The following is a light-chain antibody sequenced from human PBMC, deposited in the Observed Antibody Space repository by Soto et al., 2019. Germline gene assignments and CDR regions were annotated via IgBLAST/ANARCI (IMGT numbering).Light chain of an antibody. Sequence: EIELTQSPSTLSASVGDRVTITCRASQSISNLLAWYQQKPGRGPDLLIFDASRLEGGVPSRFSGSGSGTEFTLTISILQSHDYATYYCQQYVWASLWTFGQGTKVHIK. V-gene: IGKV1-5*01. CDR2: DAS. J-gene: IGKJ1*01. CDR3: QQYVWASLWT. CDR1: QSISNL.